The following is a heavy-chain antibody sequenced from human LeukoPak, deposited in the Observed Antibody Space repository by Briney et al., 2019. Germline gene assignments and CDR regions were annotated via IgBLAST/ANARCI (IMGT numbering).Heavy chain of an antibody. CDR2: ISGSGGNT. Sequence: GGSLRLSCAASGFTFSSYGMTWVRQAPGKGLECVSAISGSGGNTYYADSVSGRFTISRDNSKNTLYLQMNSLRAEDTALYYCAKWGHYYDSSGYSLPGGFDYWGQGTLVTVSS. CDR1: GFTFSSYG. J-gene: IGHJ4*02. V-gene: IGHV3-23*01. CDR3: AKWGHYYDSSGYSLPGGFDY. D-gene: IGHD3-22*01.